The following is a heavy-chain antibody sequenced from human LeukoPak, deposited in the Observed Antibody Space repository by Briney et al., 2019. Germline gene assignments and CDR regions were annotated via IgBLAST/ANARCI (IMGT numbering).Heavy chain of an antibody. V-gene: IGHV4-38-2*02. D-gene: IGHD5-18*01. J-gene: IGHJ5*02. CDR3: ARDRRGYSYGSDGGFDP. Sequence: LETLSLTCTVSGYSISSGYYWGWIRQPPGKGLEWIGSIYHSGSTYYNPSLKSRVTISVDTSKNQFSLKLSSVTAADTAVYYCARDRRGYSYGSDGGFDPWGQGTLVTVSS. CDR2: IYHSGST. CDR1: GYSISSGYY.